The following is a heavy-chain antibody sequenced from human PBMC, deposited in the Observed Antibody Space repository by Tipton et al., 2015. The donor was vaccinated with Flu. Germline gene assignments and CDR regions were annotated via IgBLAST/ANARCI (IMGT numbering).Heavy chain of an antibody. V-gene: IGHV4-34*01. D-gene: IGHD1-1*01. J-gene: IGHJ4*02. CDR3: ARALRTTGFDY. CDR2: INHSGDT. Sequence: LRLSCAVYGGSFSGYYWTYIRQPPGKGLEWIGEINHSGDTNYNPSLKSRVTISVDTSKHQFSLKLTSVTAADTAVYSCARALRTTGFDYWGQGTLVTVSS. CDR1: GGSFSGYY.